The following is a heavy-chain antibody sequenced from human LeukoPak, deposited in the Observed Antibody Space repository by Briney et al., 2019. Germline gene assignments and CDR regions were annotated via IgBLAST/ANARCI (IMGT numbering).Heavy chain of an antibody. CDR3: ARWVHSLAHFDY. J-gene: IGHJ4*02. CDR2: TSYQSTWSD. Sequence: SQTLSLTCVISGDSVSSNSVAWNWVRQSPSRGLEWLGRTSYQSTWSDHFALSVKGRITITPDTSKNQFSLQLNSVTPEDTAVYYCARWVHSLAHFDYWGQGTLVTVSS. V-gene: IGHV6-1*01. CDR1: GDSVSSNSVA. D-gene: IGHD4-11*01.